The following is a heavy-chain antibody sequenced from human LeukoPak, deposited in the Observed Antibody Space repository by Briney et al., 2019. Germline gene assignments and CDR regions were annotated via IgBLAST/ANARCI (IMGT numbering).Heavy chain of an antibody. V-gene: IGHV4-34*01. J-gene: IGHJ5*02. CDR3: ARGRGARSSRWYNWFDP. D-gene: IGHD6-13*01. CDR1: GGSFSAYY. Sequence: SETLSLTCAVYGGSFSAYYWSWIRQLPGQGLEWIGEINHSGSTNYNPSLKSRVTISIDTSKNQFSLEMSSVTAADTAVYYCARGRGARSSRWYNWFDPWGQGTLVTVSS. CDR2: INHSGST.